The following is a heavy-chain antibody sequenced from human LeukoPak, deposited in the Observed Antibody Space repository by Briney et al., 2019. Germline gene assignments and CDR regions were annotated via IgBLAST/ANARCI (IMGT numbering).Heavy chain of an antibody. V-gene: IGHV4-4*02. CDR3: ARAKTSHSSSWSPLNAFDI. D-gene: IGHD6-13*01. J-gene: IGHJ3*02. CDR2: IYHSGST. CDR1: GGSISSSNW. Sequence: PSETLSLTCAVSGGSISSSNWWSWVRQPPGKGLEWIGEIYHSGSTNYNPSLKSRVTISVDKSKNQFSLKLSSVTAADTAVYYCARAKTSHSSSWSPLNAFDIWGQGTMVTVSS.